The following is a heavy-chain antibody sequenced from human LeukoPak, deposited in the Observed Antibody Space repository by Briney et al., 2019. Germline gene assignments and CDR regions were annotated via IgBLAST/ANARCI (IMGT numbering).Heavy chain of an antibody. CDR2: IKKTGSET. Sequence: GGSLRLSCAASGFTFSSYAMHWVRQAPGKGLEWVAYIKKTGSETYYVDSVKGRFTITRDNTRNSLFLQMYSLRAEDTAVYFCAREDGYCSGGNCYSYFDSWGQGTLVTVSS. J-gene: IGHJ4*02. V-gene: IGHV3-7*01. CDR1: GFTFSSYA. D-gene: IGHD2-15*01. CDR3: AREDGYCSGGNCYSYFDS.